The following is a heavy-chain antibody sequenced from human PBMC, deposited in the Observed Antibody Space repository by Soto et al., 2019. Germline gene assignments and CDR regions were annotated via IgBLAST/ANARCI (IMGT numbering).Heavy chain of an antibody. CDR2: IIPIFGTA. CDR3: AVPDDYGRNWYFDL. D-gene: IGHD4-17*01. V-gene: IGHV1-69*01. Sequence: QVQLVQSGAEVKKPGSSVKVSYKASGGTFSSYAISWVRQAPGQGLEWMGGIIPIFGTANYAQKFQGRVTITADESTSTAYMELSSLRSEDTAVYYCAVPDDYGRNWYFDLWGRGTLVTVSS. J-gene: IGHJ2*01. CDR1: GGTFSSYA.